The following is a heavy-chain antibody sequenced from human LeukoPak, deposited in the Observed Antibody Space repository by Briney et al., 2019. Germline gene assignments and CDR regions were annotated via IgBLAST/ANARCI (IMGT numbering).Heavy chain of an antibody. V-gene: IGHV4-59*05. D-gene: IGHD3-22*01. CDR1: GFTVSSNY. J-gene: IGHJ4*02. CDR3: ASHYTDYDSSGSPFDY. Sequence: GSLRLSCAASGFTVSSNYMSWVRQAPGKGLEWIGSIYYSGSTYYNPSLKSRVTISIGTSKNQFSLKLSSVTAADTAVYYCASHYTDYDSSGSPFDYWGQGTLVTVSS. CDR2: IYYSGST.